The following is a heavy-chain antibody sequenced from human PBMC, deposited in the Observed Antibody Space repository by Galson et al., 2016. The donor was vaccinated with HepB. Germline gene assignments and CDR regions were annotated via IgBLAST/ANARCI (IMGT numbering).Heavy chain of an antibody. CDR3: ARGRYCSGARCYSWRTRNSALGV. D-gene: IGHD2-15*01. Sequence: TLSLTCAVSGGSFSDYYWSWIRQPPGKGLEWIGEINHSGNTNYNPSLKSRVTISVDTSQNQFSLSLTSVSAADSAVYYCARGRYCSGARCYSWRTRNSALGVWGQGTSVTVSS. J-gene: IGHJ6*02. CDR2: INHSGNT. CDR1: GGSFSDYY. V-gene: IGHV4-34*01.